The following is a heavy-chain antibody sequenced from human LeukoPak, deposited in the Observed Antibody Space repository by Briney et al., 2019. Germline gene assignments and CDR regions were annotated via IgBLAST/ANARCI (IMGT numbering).Heavy chain of an antibody. CDR2: INSDGSST. V-gene: IGHV3-74*01. CDR3: ARPGIVGATRWFDP. CDR1: GFTFSSYW. Sequence: GGSLTLSCAASGFTFSSYWMHWVRQAPGKGLVWVSRINSDGSSTSCADSVKGRFTISRDNAKNTLYLQMNSLRAEDTAVYYCARPGIVGATRWFDPWGQGTLVTVSS. D-gene: IGHD1-26*01. J-gene: IGHJ5*02.